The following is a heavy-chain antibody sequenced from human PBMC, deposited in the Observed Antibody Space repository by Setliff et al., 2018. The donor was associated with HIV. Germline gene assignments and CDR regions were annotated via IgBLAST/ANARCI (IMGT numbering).Heavy chain of an antibody. CDR2: ISSSSSAM. CDR1: GFTFSSYS. J-gene: IGHJ4*02. CDR3: ARGEPTILVVPAAFFDY. Sequence: PGVSLRLSCAASGFTFSSYSMNWVRQAPGKGLEWVSYISSSSSAMYYADSVEGRFTISRDNAKNSLYLQMNSLRAEDTAVYYCARGEPTILVVPAAFFDYWGRGTLVTVSS. V-gene: IGHV3-48*04. D-gene: IGHD2-2*01.